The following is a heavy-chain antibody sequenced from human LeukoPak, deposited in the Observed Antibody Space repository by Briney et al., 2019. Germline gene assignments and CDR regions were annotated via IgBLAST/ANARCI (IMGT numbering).Heavy chain of an antibody. Sequence: PGRSLRLSCAASGFTFSSYGMHWVRQAPGKGLEWVAVIWYDGSNKYYADSVKGRFTISRDNSKNTLYLQMNSLRAEDTAVYYCARDRSPLYDSSGYLFDYWGRGTLVTVSS. V-gene: IGHV3-33*01. CDR2: IWYDGSNK. D-gene: IGHD3-22*01. CDR3: ARDRSPLYDSSGYLFDY. J-gene: IGHJ4*02. CDR1: GFTFSSYG.